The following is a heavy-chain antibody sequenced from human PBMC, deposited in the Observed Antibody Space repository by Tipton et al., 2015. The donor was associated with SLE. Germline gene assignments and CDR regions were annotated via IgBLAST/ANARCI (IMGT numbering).Heavy chain of an antibody. V-gene: IGHV3-7*01. Sequence: GSLRLSCAASGFTFSSYGMHWVRQAPGKGLEWVANINQDGSEKNYVDSVKGRFTISRDNAKNLLYLQMNSLRAEDTAVYFCGRDMDVWGQGTTVTVSS. CDR3: GRDMDV. J-gene: IGHJ6*02. CDR1: GFTFSSYG. CDR2: INQDGSEK.